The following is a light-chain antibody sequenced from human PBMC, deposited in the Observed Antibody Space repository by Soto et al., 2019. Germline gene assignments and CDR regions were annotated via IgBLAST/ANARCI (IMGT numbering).Light chain of an antibody. Sequence: DIQMTQSPSSLSASVGDRVTITCRASQTISTYLNWYQQKPGKAPRLLIYDASSLLSGVPSRFSGSRPGTDFTLTIASLQPEDFSTYYCQQSDSTPYNFGQGTKVEI. J-gene: IGKJ2*01. V-gene: IGKV1-39*01. CDR3: QQSDSTPYN. CDR1: QTISTY. CDR2: DAS.